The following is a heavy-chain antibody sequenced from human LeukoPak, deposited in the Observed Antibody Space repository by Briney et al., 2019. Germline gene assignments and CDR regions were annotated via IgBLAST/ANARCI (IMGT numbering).Heavy chain of an antibody. CDR3: ANGLSSYFDY. D-gene: IGHD3-22*01. CDR2: ISGSGGST. Sequence: GGSLRLSCAASGFTFSSYAMSWVRQAPGKGLEWVSAISGSGGSTYYADSVKGRFTISRDNSKNTLYLQMNGLRAEDTAVYYCANGLSSYFDYWGQGTLVTVSS. V-gene: IGHV3-23*01. J-gene: IGHJ4*02. CDR1: GFTFSSYA.